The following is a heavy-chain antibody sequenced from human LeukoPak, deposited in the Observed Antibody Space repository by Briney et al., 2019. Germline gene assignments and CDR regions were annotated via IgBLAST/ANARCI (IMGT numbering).Heavy chain of an antibody. D-gene: IGHD3-9*01. CDR1: GGSISSYY. Sequence: PSETLSLTCTVSGGSISSYYRSWIRQPPGKGLEWIGYIYYSGSTNYNPSLKSRVTISVDTSKNQFSLKLSSVTAADTAVYYCARLLDYDILTGYYTYYFDYWGQGTLVTVSS. CDR3: ARLLDYDILTGYYTYYFDY. V-gene: IGHV4-59*08. J-gene: IGHJ4*02. CDR2: IYYSGST.